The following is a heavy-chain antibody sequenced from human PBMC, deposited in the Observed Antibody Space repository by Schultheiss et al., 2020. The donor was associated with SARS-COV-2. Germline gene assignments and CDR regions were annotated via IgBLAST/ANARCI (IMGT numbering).Heavy chain of an antibody. D-gene: IGHD4-17*01. CDR1: GFTFSNAW. Sequence: GGSLRLSCAASGFTFSNAWMSWVRQAPGKGLEWVGRTRNKANSYTTEYAASVKGRFTISRDDSKNSLYLQMNSLKTEDTAVYYCASHPDYGDSEEPTGLIDYWGQGTLVTVSS. CDR3: ASHPDYGDSEEPTGLIDY. V-gene: IGHV3-72*01. J-gene: IGHJ4*02. CDR2: TRNKANSYTT.